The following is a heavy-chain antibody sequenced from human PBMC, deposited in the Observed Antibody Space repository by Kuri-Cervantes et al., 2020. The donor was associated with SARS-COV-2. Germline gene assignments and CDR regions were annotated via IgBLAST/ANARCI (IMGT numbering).Heavy chain of an antibody. CDR3: ARDLANCSDTSCYNFGL. D-gene: IGHD2-2*02. CDR1: GFTSSNYG. Sequence: GGSLRLSCAASGFTSSNYGVHWVRQAPGKGLEWVAVIWYDGSNKYYADSVKGRFTISRDTSKNTVHLQMNSLRVEDTAVYYCARDLANCSDTSCYNFGLWGQGTLVTVSS. V-gene: IGHV3-33*08. J-gene: IGHJ4*02. CDR2: IWYDGSNK.